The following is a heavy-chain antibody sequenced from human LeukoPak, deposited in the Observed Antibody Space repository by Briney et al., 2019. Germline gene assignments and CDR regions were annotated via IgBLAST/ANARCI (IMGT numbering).Heavy chain of an antibody. D-gene: IGHD1-26*01. CDR2: IRYDGSNK. J-gene: IGHJ4*02. CDR3: AKCASSFYSGSYDGYFDY. Sequence: GGSLRLSCAASGFTFSSYGMHWVRQAPGKGLEWVAFIRYDGSNKYYADSVKGRFTISRDNSKNTLYLQMNSLRAEDTAVYYCAKCASSFYSGSYDGYFDYWGQGTLVTVSS. CDR1: GFTFSSYG. V-gene: IGHV3-30*02.